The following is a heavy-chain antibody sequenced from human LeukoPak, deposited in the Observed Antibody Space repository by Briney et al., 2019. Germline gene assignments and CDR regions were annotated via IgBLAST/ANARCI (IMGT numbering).Heavy chain of an antibody. J-gene: IGHJ5*02. D-gene: IGHD2-2*01. Sequence: PTETLSLTCTASGGSISSYYWSWIRQPPGKGLEWIGYIYYSGSTNCNPSLKSRVTISVDTSKNQFSLKLSSVTAADTAVYYCARALGYCSSTSCRNWFDPWGQGTLVTVSS. CDR3: ARALGYCSSTSCRNWFDP. CDR2: IYYSGST. CDR1: GGSISSYY. V-gene: IGHV4-59*01.